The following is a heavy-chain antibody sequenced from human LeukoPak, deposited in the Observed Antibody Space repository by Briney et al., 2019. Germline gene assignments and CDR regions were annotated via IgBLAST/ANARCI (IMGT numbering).Heavy chain of an antibody. V-gene: IGHV3-74*01. CDR2: INSDGSST. CDR1: GFTFSSYW. Sequence: GGSLRLSCAASGFTFSSYWMHCVRQAPGKGLVCVSRINSDGSSTSYADSVKGRFTISRDNAKNTLYLQMNSLRAEDTAVYYCARDLGYWGQGTLVTVSS. J-gene: IGHJ4*02. CDR3: ARDLGY.